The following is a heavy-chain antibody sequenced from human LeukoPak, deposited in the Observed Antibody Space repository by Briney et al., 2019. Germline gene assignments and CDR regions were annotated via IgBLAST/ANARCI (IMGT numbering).Heavy chain of an antibody. CDR3: ARQYGDYGGAFDY. J-gene: IGHJ4*02. CDR1: GFTVSSNY. Sequence: PGGSLRLSCAASGFTVSSNYMSWVRQAPGKGLEWVSVIYSGGSTYYADSVKGRFTISRDNSKKTLYLQMNSLRAEDTAVYYCARQYGDYGGAFDYWGQGTLVTVSS. CDR2: IYSGGST. D-gene: IGHD4-17*01. V-gene: IGHV3-53*01.